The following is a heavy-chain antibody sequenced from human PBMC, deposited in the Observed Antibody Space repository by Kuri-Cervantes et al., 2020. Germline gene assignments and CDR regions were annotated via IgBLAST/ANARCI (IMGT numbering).Heavy chain of an antibody. CDR2: IYYSGST. V-gene: IGHV4-59*01. CDR1: GGSLSGYY. Sequence: SETLSLTCVVSGGSLSGYYWSLIRQPPGKGLEWIGYIYYSGSTNYNPSLKSRVTISVDTSKNQFSLKLSSVTAADTAVYYCASSSGCIHEYFQHWGQGTLVTVSS. D-gene: IGHD6-19*01. J-gene: IGHJ1*01. CDR3: ASSSGCIHEYFQH.